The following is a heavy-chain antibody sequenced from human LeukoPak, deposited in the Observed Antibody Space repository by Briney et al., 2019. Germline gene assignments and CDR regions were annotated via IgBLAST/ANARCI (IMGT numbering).Heavy chain of an antibody. Sequence: GGSLRLSCAASGLTVSGSWMHWVRQAPGKGLVWVSRINTDGSSTTYADSVKGRFTISRDNANNTLYLQMNSLRGEDTAVYYCARGSSWPDYWGQGTLVTVSS. CDR3: ARGSSWPDY. CDR2: INTDGSST. J-gene: IGHJ4*02. D-gene: IGHD6-13*01. CDR1: GLTVSGSW. V-gene: IGHV3-74*01.